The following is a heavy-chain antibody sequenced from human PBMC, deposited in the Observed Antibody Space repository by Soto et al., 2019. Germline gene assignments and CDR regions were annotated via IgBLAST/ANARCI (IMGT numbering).Heavy chain of an antibody. CDR1: GYPVTAYY. J-gene: IGHJ3*02. V-gene: IGHV1-2*02. CDR2: INPATGAA. D-gene: IGHD3-3*01. Sequence: QLHLVQSGAVVKKPGASVTVSCSASGYPVTAYYMHWVRQAPGRGLEWMGGINPATGAAKYTQKFQGRVTRARYTSTSTVFMELSGLTSEDTAVFYCARGGGVGVAGSAAFDMWGQGTLVTVSS. CDR3: ARGGGVGVAGSAAFDM.